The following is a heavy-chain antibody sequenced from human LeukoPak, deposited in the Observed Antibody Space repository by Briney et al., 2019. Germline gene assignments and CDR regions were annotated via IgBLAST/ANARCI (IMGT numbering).Heavy chain of an antibody. V-gene: IGHV3-23*01. CDR1: GFTFSSYT. D-gene: IGHD1-26*01. J-gene: IGHJ4*02. CDR3: ARDREARYFDY. CDR2: ITTSDGNT. Sequence: GGSLRLSCAASGFTFSSYTMSWVRQAPGKGLEWVSTITTSDGNTYYADSVKGRFTISRDNSRNTLYLQMNSLRVEDTAVYYCARDREARYFDYWGQGTLVAVSS.